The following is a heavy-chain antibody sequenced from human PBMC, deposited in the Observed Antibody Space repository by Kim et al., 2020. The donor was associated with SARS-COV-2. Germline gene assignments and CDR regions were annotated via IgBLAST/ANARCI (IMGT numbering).Heavy chain of an antibody. D-gene: IGHD3-9*01. CDR2: IYHSGTL. V-gene: IGHV4-31*03. Sequence: SETLSLTCTVSGGSINSGGNYWSWIRQHPGKGLEWIGCIYHSGTLHYNPSLKSRLTISVDTSKNHFSLKLSSVTAADTAVYYCARGYHDISTGYRWTDYWGQGTLVTVSA. CDR3: ARGYHDISTGYRWTDY. CDR1: GGSINSGGNY. J-gene: IGHJ4*02.